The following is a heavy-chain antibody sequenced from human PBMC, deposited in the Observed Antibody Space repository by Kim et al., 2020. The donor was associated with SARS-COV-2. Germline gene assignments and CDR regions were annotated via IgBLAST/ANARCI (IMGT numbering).Heavy chain of an antibody. Sequence: RYSPSFQGQVTNSADKSISTAYLQWSSLKASDTAMYYCARHPRRDSIIDIWGQGTMVTVSS. CDR3: ARHPRRDSIIDI. V-gene: IGHV5-51*01. J-gene: IGHJ3*02. D-gene: IGHD3-3*02.